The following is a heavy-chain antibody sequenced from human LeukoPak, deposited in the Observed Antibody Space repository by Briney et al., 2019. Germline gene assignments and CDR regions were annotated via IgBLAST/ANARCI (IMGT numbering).Heavy chain of an antibody. Sequence: WASVKVSCKASGYTFTSYGISWVRQAPGQGLEWMGWMNPNSGNTGYAQKFQGRATMTRNTSISTAYMELSSLRSEDTAVYYCARGDWLREYFDYWGQGTLVTVSS. V-gene: IGHV1-8*02. D-gene: IGHD5-12*01. CDR3: ARGDWLREYFDY. CDR2: MNPNSGNT. J-gene: IGHJ4*02. CDR1: GYTFTSYG.